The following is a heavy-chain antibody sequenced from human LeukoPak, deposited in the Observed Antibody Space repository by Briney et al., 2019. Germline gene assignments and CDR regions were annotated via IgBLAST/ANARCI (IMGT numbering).Heavy chain of an antibody. D-gene: IGHD4-17*01. CDR2: IRFDGNNK. V-gene: IGHV3-33*08. Sequence: PGGSLRLSCAASGFTFSSYGMHWVRQAPGKGLEWVAVIRFDGNNKYYADSVKGRFTISRDNSKNTLYLQVNSLRAEDTAVYYCARDRGKGAYADYWGQGTLVTVSS. CDR1: GFTFSSYG. CDR3: ARDRGKGAYADY. J-gene: IGHJ4*02.